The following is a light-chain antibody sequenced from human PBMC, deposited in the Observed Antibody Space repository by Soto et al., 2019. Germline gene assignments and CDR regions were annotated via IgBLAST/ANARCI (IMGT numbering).Light chain of an antibody. V-gene: IGKV3-20*01. CDR1: QSVGPN. Sequence: EIVLTHSPGTLSLSPGEIATLSCRASQSVGPNLVWYQQKFGQAPRLLIYGVSTRATGVPARFSGSGSGTDFTLTISRLEPEDFAVYYCQQCGSSSTFGQGTRLEIK. J-gene: IGKJ5*01. CDR2: GVS. CDR3: QQCGSSST.